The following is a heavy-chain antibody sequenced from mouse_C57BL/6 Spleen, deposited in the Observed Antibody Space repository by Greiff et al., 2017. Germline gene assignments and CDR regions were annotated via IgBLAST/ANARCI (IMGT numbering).Heavy chain of an antibody. Sequence: VQLKESGAELVKPGASVKLSCTASGFNIKDYYMHWVKQRTEQGLEWIGRIDPEDGETKYAPKFQGKATITADTSSNTAYLQLSSLTSEDAAVYCCASAPLYGSPYFDYWGQGTTVTVSS. V-gene: IGHV14-2*01. CDR1: GFNIKDYY. CDR3: ASAPLYGSPYFDY. CDR2: IDPEDGET. J-gene: IGHJ2*01. D-gene: IGHD1-1*01.